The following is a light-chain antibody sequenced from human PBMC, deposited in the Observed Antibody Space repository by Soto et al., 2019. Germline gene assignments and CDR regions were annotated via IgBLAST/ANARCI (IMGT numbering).Light chain of an antibody. V-gene: IGLV4-69*01. CDR1: RGHSSYA. J-gene: IGLJ2*01. CDR3: QTWGTGFQF. CDR2: LNNDGSH. Sequence: QLVLTQSPSASASLGASVKLTCTLSRGHSSYAIAWHQKQPGKGPRYLMDLNNDGSHTKGDGIPDRFSGSSSGADRYLSISSLQSEDEADYYCQTWGTGFQFFGGGTKLTVL.